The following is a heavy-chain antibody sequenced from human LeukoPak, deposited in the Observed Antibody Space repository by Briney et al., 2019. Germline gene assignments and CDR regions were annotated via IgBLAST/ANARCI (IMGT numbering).Heavy chain of an antibody. CDR2: IDWDDDK. J-gene: IGHJ4*02. CDR3: ARSTGDYFDY. Sequence: SGPALVKPPQPLTLTCTFSGFSLSSSGMCVSWIRQPPGKALEWLARIDWDDDKYYRTSLKTRVTISKDTSKNQVVLTMTNMDPVDTATYYCARSTGDYFDYWGQGTLVTVSS. D-gene: IGHD7-27*01. V-gene: IGHV2-70*11. CDR1: GFSLSSSGMC.